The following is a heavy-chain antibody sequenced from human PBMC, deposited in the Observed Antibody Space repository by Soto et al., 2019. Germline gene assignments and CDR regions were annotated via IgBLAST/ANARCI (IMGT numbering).Heavy chain of an antibody. J-gene: IGHJ4*02. V-gene: IGHV3-21*01. Sequence: EVQLVESGGGLVKPGGSLRLSCAASGFTFSSHSMNWVRQAPGKGLEWVSSISSSSTYIHYADSVKGRFTISRDNAKNSLYLQMNSLRAEDTAVYYCARWERRSSGLYYFDYWGQGTLVTVSS. CDR1: GFTFSSHS. CDR2: ISSSSTYI. CDR3: ARWERRSSGLYYFDY. D-gene: IGHD6-19*01.